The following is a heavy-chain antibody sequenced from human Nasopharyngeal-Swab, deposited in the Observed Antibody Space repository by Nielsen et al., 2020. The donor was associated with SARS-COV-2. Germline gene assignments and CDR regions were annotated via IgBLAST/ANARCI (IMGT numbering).Heavy chain of an antibody. CDR3: AKDRGRGVAIFDY. V-gene: IGHV3-23*01. CDR2: ISGSGGST. Sequence: GESLKISCAASGFTVSSNYMSWVRQAPGKGLEWVSAISGSGGSTYYADSVKGRFTISRDNSKNTLYLQMNSLRAEDTAVYYCAKDRGRGVAIFDYWGQGTLVTVSS. CDR1: GFTVSSNY. D-gene: IGHD5-12*01. J-gene: IGHJ4*02.